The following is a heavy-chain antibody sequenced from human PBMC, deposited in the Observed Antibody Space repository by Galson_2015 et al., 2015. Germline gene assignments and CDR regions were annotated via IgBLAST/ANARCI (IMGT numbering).Heavy chain of an antibody. CDR1: GFTFSSNA. CDR2: ISGSGAVT. CDR3: AKEVPDHTLMVFDS. D-gene: IGHD2-2*01. V-gene: IGHV3-23*01. J-gene: IGHJ4*02. Sequence: SLRLSCAASGFTFSSNAMSWVRQAPGKGLEWVSTISGSGAVTYYADSVKGRFTISRDNSKNTLSLQMNTLRAEDTAVYNCAKEVPDHTLMVFDSWGQGTLFTVSS.